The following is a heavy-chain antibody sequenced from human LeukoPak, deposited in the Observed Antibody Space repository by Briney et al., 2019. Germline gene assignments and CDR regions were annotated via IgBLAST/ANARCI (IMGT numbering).Heavy chain of an antibody. CDR2: TYYSGST. CDR1: GGSSSHYY. V-gene: IGHV4-30-4*08. D-gene: IGHD3-22*01. J-gene: IGHJ5*02. CDR3: ARPYYYDSRIDP. Sequence: SETLSLTCAAVYGGSSSHYYWSWIRQAPGKGLEWIGYTYYSGSTYYNPSLKNRVSISVDTSKNQFSLNLSSVTAADTAVYYCARPYYYDSRIDPWGQGTLVTVSS.